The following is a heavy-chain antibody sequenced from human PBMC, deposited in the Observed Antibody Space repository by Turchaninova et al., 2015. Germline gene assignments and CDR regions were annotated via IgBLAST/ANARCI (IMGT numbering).Heavy chain of an antibody. Sequence: EAQLVESGGGLVQPGGSLRVYCEASGCTFSRDWLSWVGQAPGKGVGWGAEKRQERPWKSYVTAVKGRLTISRDNAKNLMYLQMNSLRPEDTAFYYCARASGSYYGSPGYFHYWGQGTLVTVSS. J-gene: IGHJ1*01. CDR1: GCTFSRDW. CDR3: ARASGSYYGSPGYFHY. D-gene: IGHD1-26*01. CDR2: KRQERPWK. V-gene: IGHV3-7*03.